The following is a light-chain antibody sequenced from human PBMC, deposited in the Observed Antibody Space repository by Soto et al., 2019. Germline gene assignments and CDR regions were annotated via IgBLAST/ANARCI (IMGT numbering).Light chain of an antibody. CDR2: TAS. V-gene: IGKV1-5*03. J-gene: IGKJ5*01. CDR1: QSISNW. CDR3: QQSYSTLPT. Sequence: DIQMTQSPSTLSASVGDRVTITCRASQSISNWLAWYQQKPGKAPKLLLYTASTLQSGVPSRFSGSGSGTEFSLTISSLQPDDFATYYCQQSYSTLPTFGQGTRLEIK.